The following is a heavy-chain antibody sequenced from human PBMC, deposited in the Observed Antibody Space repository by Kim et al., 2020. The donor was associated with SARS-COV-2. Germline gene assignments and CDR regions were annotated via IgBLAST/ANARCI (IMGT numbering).Heavy chain of an antibody. CDR3: ARGRVGVVPAPVLGLGPFYEYFILDV. CDR1: GGSFSGHS. D-gene: IGHD2-2*01. Sequence: SETLSLTCAVYGGSFSGHSWSWVRQPPGQGLEWIGEITDSGSTKYNPSLKSRLTTSLDVSKNQFSLKLTSVTAADRGLYYCARGRVGVVPAPVLGLGPFYEYFILDVWGHGTTVTVSS. V-gene: IGHV4-34*01. J-gene: IGHJ6*02. CDR2: ITDSGST.